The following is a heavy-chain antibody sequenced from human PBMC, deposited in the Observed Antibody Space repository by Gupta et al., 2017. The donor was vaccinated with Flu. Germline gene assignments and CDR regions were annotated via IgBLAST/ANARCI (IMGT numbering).Heavy chain of an antibody. Sequence: EVQLLESGGGLVQPGVSLRLSCAASGFTFSSYAMSWVRPTPGKGLEWVSAISGPNPGTYHTDSVKGRFTISRDNSKNTLYLQMNSLRVEDTAVYYCAKAPLGACTGAVCYSFDYWGQGTLVIVSS. CDR2: ISGPNPGT. CDR3: AKAPLGACTGAVCYSFDY. V-gene: IGHV3-23*01. CDR1: GFTFSSYA. D-gene: IGHD2-8*02. J-gene: IGHJ4*02.